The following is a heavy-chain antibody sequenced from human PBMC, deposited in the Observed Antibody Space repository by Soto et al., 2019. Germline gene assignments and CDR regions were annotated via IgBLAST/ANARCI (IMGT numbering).Heavy chain of an antibody. V-gene: IGHV6-1*01. CDR2: TYFRSKWYN. CDR3: AKGDNLGPKTGYAFDP. J-gene: IGHJ5*02. Sequence: SQTLSLTCAISGDSVSSNTAFWNWIRQSPSRGLEWLGRTYFRSKWYNDYAVSVKSRIIINPDTSNNQFSLQLNSVTPEDTAVYFCAKGDNLGPKTGYAFDPWGQGIMVTVS. CDR1: GDSVSSNTAF. D-gene: IGHD5-12*01.